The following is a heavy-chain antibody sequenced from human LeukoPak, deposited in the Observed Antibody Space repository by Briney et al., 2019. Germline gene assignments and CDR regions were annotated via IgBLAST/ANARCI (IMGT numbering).Heavy chain of an antibody. CDR2: VHYDGSIT. D-gene: IGHD6-6*01. V-gene: IGHV3-30*02. Sequence: GGSLRFSCVVSGFTFSNYGMHWVRQAPVKGLEWVAFVHYDGSITYYADSVKGRFTISRDNSKNSVSLQMNSLRADDAALYYCAKDVSSSGDYYYYYYMDVWGKGTAVTVSS. J-gene: IGHJ6*03. CDR3: AKDVSSSGDYYYYYYMDV. CDR1: GFTFSNYG.